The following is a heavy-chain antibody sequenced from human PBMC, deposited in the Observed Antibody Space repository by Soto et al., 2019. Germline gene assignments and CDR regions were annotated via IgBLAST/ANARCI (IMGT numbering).Heavy chain of an antibody. CDR1: GYTFTSYG. CDR2: ISAYNGNT. J-gene: IGHJ6*01. D-gene: IGHD3-16*01. Sequence: ASEKVSCKASGYTFTSYGISWVRQAPGQGLEWMGWISAYNGNTNYAQKLQGRVTMTTDTSTSTAYMELRSLRSDDTAVYYCARDCEGIAVPRNCYAIWGQVPTVPVSS. V-gene: IGHV1-18*01. CDR3: ARDCEGIAVPRNCYAI.